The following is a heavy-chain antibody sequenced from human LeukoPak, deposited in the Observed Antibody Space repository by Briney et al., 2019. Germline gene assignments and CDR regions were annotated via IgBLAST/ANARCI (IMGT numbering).Heavy chain of an antibody. CDR1: GFTFSSYA. V-gene: IGHV3-23*01. Sequence: GGSLRLSCAASGFTFSSYAMSWVRQAPGKGLEWVSAISGSGGSTYYADSVKGRFTISRDNAKNSLYLQMNSLRAEDTALYYCARGGKAMVTLSYYYYYMDVWGKGTTVTVSS. CDR2: ISGSGGST. CDR3: ARGGKAMVTLSYYYYYMDV. J-gene: IGHJ6*03. D-gene: IGHD5-18*01.